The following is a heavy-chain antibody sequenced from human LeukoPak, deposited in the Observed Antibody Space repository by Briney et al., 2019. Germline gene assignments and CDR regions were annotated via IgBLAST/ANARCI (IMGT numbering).Heavy chain of an antibody. V-gene: IGHV4-59*10. Sequence: KSSETLSLTGAVYGGSFSGYYWSWLRQPPGKGLEWIGRIYTSGSTNYNPSLKSRVTMSVDTSKNQFSLKLSTVTAADTAVYYCARAEKSGNSVLDYWGQGTLVTVSS. CDR1: GGSFSGYY. D-gene: IGHD4-23*01. CDR2: IYTSGST. J-gene: IGHJ4*02. CDR3: ARAEKSGNSVLDY.